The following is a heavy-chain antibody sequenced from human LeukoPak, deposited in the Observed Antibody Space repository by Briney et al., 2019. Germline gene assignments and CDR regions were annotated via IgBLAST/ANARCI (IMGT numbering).Heavy chain of an antibody. CDR3: ATPSGYCSGGSCYSVTGAFDI. CDR2: IYHSGST. CDR1: GYSISSGYY. J-gene: IGHJ3*02. D-gene: IGHD2-15*01. V-gene: IGHV4-38-2*01. Sequence: SETLPLTCAVSGYSISSGYYWGWIRQPPGKGLEWIGSIYHSGSTYYNPSLKSRVTISVDTSKNQFSLKLSSVTAADTAVYYCATPSGYCSGGSCYSVTGAFDIWGQGTMVTVSS.